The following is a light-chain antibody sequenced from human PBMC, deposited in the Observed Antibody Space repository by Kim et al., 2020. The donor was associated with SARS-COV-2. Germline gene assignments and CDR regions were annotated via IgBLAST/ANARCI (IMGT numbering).Light chain of an antibody. CDR1: QNVSSF. CDR2: DVS. Sequence: SLSPGETATRSCRASQNVSSFLAWYQQKPGQAPRLLIYDVSNRATGIPARFSGSGSGTDFTLTITSLEPEDFAFYYCQERGEWSVTFGQGTKLEI. CDR3: QERGEWSVT. V-gene: IGKV3-11*01. J-gene: IGKJ2*01.